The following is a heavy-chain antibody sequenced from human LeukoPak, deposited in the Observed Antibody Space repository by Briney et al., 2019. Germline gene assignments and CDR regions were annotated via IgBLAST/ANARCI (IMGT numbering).Heavy chain of an antibody. CDR1: GFAFSSYA. V-gene: IGHV3-23*01. J-gene: IGHJ3*02. D-gene: IGHD4-17*01. Sequence: RGSLRLSCAASGFAFSSYAMSWVRHAPRKGPEWVSAISGGGGNTYYADSVRGRFTISRDNSKNTLCLQMNSLRAEDTAVYYCATTRYDAFDMWGQGTMVTVSS. CDR3: ATTRYDAFDM. CDR2: ISGGGGNT.